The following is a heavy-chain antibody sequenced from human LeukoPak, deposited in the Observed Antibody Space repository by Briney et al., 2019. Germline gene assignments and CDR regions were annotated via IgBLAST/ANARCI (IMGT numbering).Heavy chain of an antibody. CDR2: ISGSSSKT. Sequence: GGSLSLSCEASGFTFHNHGMSWVRQAPGKGLEWVSVISGSSSKTYYADSVRGRFTVSRDNSKNTLYLQMSSLRVDDTAVYYCGKDSRPSVTTFRSRWTDFWGQGTLVTVSS. V-gene: IGHV3-23*01. CDR3: GKDSRPSVTTFRSRWTDF. CDR1: GFTFHNHG. J-gene: IGHJ4*02. D-gene: IGHD4-11*01.